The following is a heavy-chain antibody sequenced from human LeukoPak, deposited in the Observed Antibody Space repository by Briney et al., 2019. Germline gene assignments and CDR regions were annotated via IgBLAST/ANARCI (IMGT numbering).Heavy chain of an antibody. CDR1: AFTFSSYA. D-gene: IGHD4-11*01. Sequence: GGSLRLSCAASAFTFSSYATNWVRQAPGKGLEWVSSISSSSSYIYYADSVKGRFTISRDNAKNCLDLQMNSLRAEDTAVYYCARDRIDSNYNYYGIDVWGQGTSVTVSS. V-gene: IGHV3-21*01. J-gene: IGHJ6*02. CDR2: ISSSSSYI. CDR3: ARDRIDSNYNYYGIDV.